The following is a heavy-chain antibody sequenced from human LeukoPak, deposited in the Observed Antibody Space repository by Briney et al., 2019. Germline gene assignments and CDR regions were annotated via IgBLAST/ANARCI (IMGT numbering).Heavy chain of an antibody. V-gene: IGHV3-48*01. CDR2: ISSSSSTI. D-gene: IGHD3-9*01. CDR1: GCTFSSYS. CDR3: ARVSNYDILTGLFY. Sequence: GGSLRLPCAASGCTFSSYSMNWVRQAPGKGLEGVSYISSSSSTIYYADSVKGRFTISRDNAKNSLYLQMNSLRAEDTAVYYCARVSNYDILTGLFYWGQGTLVTVSS. J-gene: IGHJ4*02.